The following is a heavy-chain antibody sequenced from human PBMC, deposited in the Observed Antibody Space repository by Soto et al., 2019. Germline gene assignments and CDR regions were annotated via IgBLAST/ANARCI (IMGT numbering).Heavy chain of an antibody. V-gene: IGHV1-18*01. Sequence: ASVKVSCKASGYTFTSYGISWVRQAPGQGLEWMGWISAYNGNTNSAQKLQGRVTMTTDTSTSTAYMERRSLRSDDTAVYYCARDFSEQLAGYSYYYMDVWAKGPRSPSP. CDR2: ISAYNGNT. D-gene: IGHD6-6*01. CDR1: GYTFTSYG. J-gene: IGHJ6*03. CDR3: ARDFSEQLAGYSYYYMDV.